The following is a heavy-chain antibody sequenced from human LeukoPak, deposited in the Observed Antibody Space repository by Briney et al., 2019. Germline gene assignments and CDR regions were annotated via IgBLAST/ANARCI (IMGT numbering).Heavy chain of an antibody. CDR3: ARGMWFDTLFSAFDV. CDR2: IYHTGST. Sequence: PSETLSLTCAVSGDSISSRNWWTWVRQTPEKGLERIGEIYHTGSTNYNPSVESRVTISIDKSNNQFSLILHSATAADTALYYCARGMWFDTLFSAFDVWGQGTMVSVSS. D-gene: IGHD3-10*01. CDR1: GDSISSRNW. V-gene: IGHV4-4*02. J-gene: IGHJ3*01.